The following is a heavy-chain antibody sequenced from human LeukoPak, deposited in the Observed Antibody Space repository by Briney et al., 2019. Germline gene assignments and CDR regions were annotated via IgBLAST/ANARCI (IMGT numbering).Heavy chain of an antibody. V-gene: IGHV4-34*01. CDR2: INHSGST. CDR3: ARDLGGRGCDSSGYYYY. J-gene: IGHJ4*02. D-gene: IGHD3-22*01. CDR1: GGSFSGYY. Sequence: SETLSLTCAVYGGSFSGYYWSWIRQPPGKGLEWIGEINHSGSTNYNPSLKSRVTISVDTSKNQFSLKLTSVTAADTAVYYCARDLGGRGCDSSGYYYYWGQGTPVTVSS.